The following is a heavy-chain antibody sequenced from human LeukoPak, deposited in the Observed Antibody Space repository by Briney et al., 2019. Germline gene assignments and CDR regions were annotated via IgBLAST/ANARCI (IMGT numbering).Heavy chain of an antibody. V-gene: IGHV3-74*01. J-gene: IGHJ5*02. CDR3: ARDWWFDP. Sequence: GGSLRLSCATSGFTFSSYWMHWVRQDPGKGLMWVSRINTDGTTIDYADSVKGRFTISRDNTKNTLYLQTNDLRVEDTAVYYCARDWWFDPWGQGTLVTVSS. CDR2: INTDGTTI. CDR1: GFTFSSYW.